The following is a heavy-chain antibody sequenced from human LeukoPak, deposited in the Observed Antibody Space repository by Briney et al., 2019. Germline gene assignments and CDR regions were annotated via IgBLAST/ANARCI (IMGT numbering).Heavy chain of an antibody. CDR3: ARDQRVTGRADIDY. Sequence: GGSLRLSCAASGFTFRNHWMHWVRQTPGKGLVWVSRISSDGSSTTYADSVKGRFTISRDNAKNTLYLQMNNLRAEDTAMYYCARDQRVTGRADIDYWGQGTLVIVSS. J-gene: IGHJ4*02. CDR2: ISSDGSST. D-gene: IGHD4-11*01. V-gene: IGHV3-74*03. CDR1: GFTFRNHW.